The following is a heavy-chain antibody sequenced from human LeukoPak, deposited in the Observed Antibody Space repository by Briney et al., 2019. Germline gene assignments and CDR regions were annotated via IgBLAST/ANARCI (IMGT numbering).Heavy chain of an antibody. CDR1: GYTFTSYD. CDR2: INPNSGAT. CDR3: ARDTIVGGRADFDF. Sequence: GASVKVSCKASGYTFTSYDINWVRQATGQGLEWMGWINPNSGATYYAQNFQGRVTLTRDTSISTAYMELSSLRSDDTAVFYCARDTIVGGRADFDFWGQGTLVTVSS. V-gene: IGHV1-2*02. J-gene: IGHJ4*02. D-gene: IGHD1-26*01.